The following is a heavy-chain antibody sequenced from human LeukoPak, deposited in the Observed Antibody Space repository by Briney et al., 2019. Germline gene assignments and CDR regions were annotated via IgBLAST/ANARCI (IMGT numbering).Heavy chain of an antibody. CDR3: ARDPVVVTAAYYYYGMDV. Sequence: ASVKVSCKASGYTFTGYYMHWVRQAPGQGLEWMGWINPNSGGTNYAQKFQGRVTMTRDMSTSTVYLELSSLRSEDTAVYYCARDPVVVTAAYYYYGMDVWGQGTTVTVSS. CDR1: GYTFTGYY. D-gene: IGHD2-21*02. J-gene: IGHJ6*02. V-gene: IGHV1-2*02. CDR2: INPNSGGT.